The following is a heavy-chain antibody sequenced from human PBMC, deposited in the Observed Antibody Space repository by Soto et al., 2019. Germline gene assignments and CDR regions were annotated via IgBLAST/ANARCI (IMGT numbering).Heavy chain of an antibody. CDR1: GGTFSSYA. CDR3: VGFVYYYGSGIHSSYYAYGMDV. V-gene: IGHV1-69*12. CDR2: IIPIFGTA. Sequence: QVQLVQSGAEVKKPGSSVKVSCKASGGTFSSYAISWVRQAPGQGLEWMGGIIPIFGTANYAPKCQGRVTITADEHTTTAYIELSSLRFADPDVYYCVGFVYYYGSGIHSSYYAYGMDVWGHGTTVTVS. J-gene: IGHJ6*02. D-gene: IGHD3-10*01.